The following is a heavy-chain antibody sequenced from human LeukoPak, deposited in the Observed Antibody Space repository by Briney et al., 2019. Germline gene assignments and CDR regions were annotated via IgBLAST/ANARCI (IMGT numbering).Heavy chain of an antibody. CDR1: GRTFRSYT. Sequence: ASAKVFCKASGRTFRSYTISWVPQAPGQGPELMGRIIPILGIANYAQKFQGRVTITADKSTSTAYMELSSLRSEDTAVYYCARGDGDYVLYGMDVWGQGTTVTVSS. D-gene: IGHD4-17*01. CDR2: IIPILGIA. V-gene: IGHV1-69*02. J-gene: IGHJ6*02. CDR3: ARGDGDYVLYGMDV.